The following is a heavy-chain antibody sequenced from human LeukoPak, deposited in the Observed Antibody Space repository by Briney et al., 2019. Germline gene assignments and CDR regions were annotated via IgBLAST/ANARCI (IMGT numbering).Heavy chain of an antibody. CDR2: IWYDGSNK. CDR1: GFTFSSYA. D-gene: IGHD6-19*01. J-gene: IGHJ4*02. V-gene: IGHV3-33*06. Sequence: GRSLRLSCAASGFTFSSYAMNWVRQAPGKGLEWVAVIWYDGSNKYYADSVKGRFTISRDNSKNTVYLQMNSLRVEDTAVYYCAKDQVSLAGRASYIDCWGQGTLVTVSS. CDR3: AKDQVSLAGRASYIDC.